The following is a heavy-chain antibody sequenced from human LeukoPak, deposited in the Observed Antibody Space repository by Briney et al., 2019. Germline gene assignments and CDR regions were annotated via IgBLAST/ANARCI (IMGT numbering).Heavy chain of an antibody. CDR2: MNPNSGNT. D-gene: IGHD3-22*01. V-gene: IGHV1-8*01. CDR1: GYTFTSYD. J-gene: IGHJ4*02. CDR3: SRIRPQYYYDSRCFSDPFDF. Sequence: ASVKVSCKASGYTFTSYDINWVRQAPGQGLEWMGWMNPNSGNTGYAQKFQGRVTMTRNTSISTAYMELSSLRSEDTAVYYCSRIRPQYYYDSRCFSDPFDFWGQGTLVTVPS.